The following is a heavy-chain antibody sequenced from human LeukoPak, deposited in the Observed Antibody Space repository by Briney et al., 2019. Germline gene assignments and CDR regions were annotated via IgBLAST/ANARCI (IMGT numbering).Heavy chain of an antibody. CDR1: GFTLSRFG. Sequence: RSLSLSCAPSGFTLSRFGMHYVRQAPGQGLEGVAFIRYDGSNKYYADSVEGRFTISRDNSKNTLYLQMNSLRAEDTAVYYCVTIRSYYFDYWGQGTLVTVSS. CDR3: VTIRSYYFDY. D-gene: IGHD3-16*02. CDR2: IRYDGSNK. V-gene: IGHV3-30*02. J-gene: IGHJ4*02.